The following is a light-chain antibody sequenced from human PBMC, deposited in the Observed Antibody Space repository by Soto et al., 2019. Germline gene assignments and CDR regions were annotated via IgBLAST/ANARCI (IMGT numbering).Light chain of an antibody. CDR3: QQYNRWPLT. J-gene: IGKJ4*01. V-gene: IGKV3-15*01. CDR2: GAS. CDR1: QTISSS. Sequence: EIVMTQSPATLSMSPGERATLSCWASQTISSSLAWYQQKPGQAPRLLIYGASTRAAGVPVRFSGSGSGTEFTLTINRLEPEDFAVYYCQQYNRWPLTFGGGTKLEIK.